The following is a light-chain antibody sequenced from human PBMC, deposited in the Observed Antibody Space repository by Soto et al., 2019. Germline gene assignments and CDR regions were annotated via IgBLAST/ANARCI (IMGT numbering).Light chain of an antibody. V-gene: IGKV1-5*01. J-gene: IGKJ4*01. CDR2: DAS. CDR1: RSISNW. CDR3: QHYNSYPLT. Sequence: DLHITQYPSTLSASVGDRVTITCRASRSISNWLAWYQQRPGKAPKLLIYDASNLESGVPSRFSGSGSGTEFTLTISSLQPDDFGNYYCQHYNSYPLTFGGGTKVDIK.